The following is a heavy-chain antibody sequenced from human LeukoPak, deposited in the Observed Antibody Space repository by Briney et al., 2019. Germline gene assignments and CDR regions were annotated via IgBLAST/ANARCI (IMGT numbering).Heavy chain of an antibody. CDR3: AKLKWVTTVVSPIDY. Sequence: GGSLRLSCAASGFTFSSYGMHWVRQAPGKGLEWVAFIRFDGNNNYYADSVKGRFTISRDNSKNTLYLQMNSLRAEDTAVYYCAKLKWVTTVVSPIDYWGQGTLVTVSS. CDR1: GFTFSSYG. J-gene: IGHJ4*02. V-gene: IGHV3-30*02. CDR2: IRFDGNNN. D-gene: IGHD4-23*01.